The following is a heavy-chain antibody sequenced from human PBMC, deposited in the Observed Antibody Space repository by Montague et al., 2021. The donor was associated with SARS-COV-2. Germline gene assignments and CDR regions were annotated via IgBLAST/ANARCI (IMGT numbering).Heavy chain of an antibody. J-gene: IGHJ4*02. D-gene: IGHD6-19*01. CDR2: TYYRSECHT. CDR3: ASGWTLFD. Sequence: CAISGDSVANTAAGWNWNRPSLSRRLEWLGGTYYRSECHTDYAVSVECRLAIDADTSKNQFSLQLHSLTLEDSAVYYCASGWTLFDWGQGTLVTVSS. V-gene: IGHV6-1*01. CDR1: GDSVANTAAG.